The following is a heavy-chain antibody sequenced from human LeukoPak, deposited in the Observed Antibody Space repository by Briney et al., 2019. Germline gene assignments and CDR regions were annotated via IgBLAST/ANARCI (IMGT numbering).Heavy chain of an antibody. CDR3: ARGTYCSSTRCYNLGDY. D-gene: IGHD2-2*02. J-gene: IGHJ4*02. V-gene: IGHV1-3*01. Sequence: ASVKVSCKASGYTFTSYAMHWVRQAPGQRLEWMGWINAGNGNTKYSQKFQGRVTITRDTSASTAYMELSSLRSEDTAVYYCARGTYCSSTRCYNLGDYWGQGTLVTVSS. CDR1: GYTFTSYA. CDR2: INAGNGNT.